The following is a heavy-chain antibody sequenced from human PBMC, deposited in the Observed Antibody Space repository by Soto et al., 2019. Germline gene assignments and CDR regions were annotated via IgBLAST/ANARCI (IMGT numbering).Heavy chain of an antibody. Sequence: QVQLVESGGGVVQPGRSLRLSCAASGFTFSTYGMHWVRQAPGKGLQWVAVISYDGSDKNYADSVKGRFTISRDNSKNTLYLQMNSLRAEDTAVYYCAKLHSWSSSSNGSFASWGQGTLVTVS. CDR2: ISYDGSDK. D-gene: IGHD6-6*01. CDR1: GFTFSTYG. CDR3: AKLHSWSSSSNGSFAS. V-gene: IGHV3-30*18. J-gene: IGHJ4*02.